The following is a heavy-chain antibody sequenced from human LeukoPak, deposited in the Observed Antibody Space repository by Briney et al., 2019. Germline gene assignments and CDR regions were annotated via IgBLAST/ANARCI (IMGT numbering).Heavy chain of an antibody. J-gene: IGHJ6*03. CDR1: GYTLTELS. D-gene: IGHD6-13*01. CDR2: FDPEDGET. V-gene: IGHV1-24*01. CDR3: ARGIYSSSWYVWSSYYYYYMDV. Sequence: ASVKVSCKVSGYTLTELSMHWVRQAPGKGLEWMGGFDPEDGETIYAQKFQGRVTITRNTSISTAYMELSSLRSEDTAVYYCARGIYSSSWYVWSSYYYYYMDVWGKGTTVTVSS.